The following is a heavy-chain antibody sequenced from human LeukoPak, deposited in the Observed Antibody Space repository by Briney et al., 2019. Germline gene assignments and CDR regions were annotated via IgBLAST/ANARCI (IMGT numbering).Heavy chain of an antibody. CDR2: IYYSGST. D-gene: IGHD2-2*01. CDR1: GCSISSYY. J-gene: IGHJ4*02. CDR3: AIFGCVVPAAMFAFDY. Sequence: SESLSLTCTVSGCSISSYYWSWIRQPPGKGLEWIGNIYYSGSTNYNPSLKNRLTISSDTTTNQFSLKLSSVSPADTPAYYCAIFGCVVPAAMFAFDYWGQGTLVTVSS. V-gene: IGHV4-59*08.